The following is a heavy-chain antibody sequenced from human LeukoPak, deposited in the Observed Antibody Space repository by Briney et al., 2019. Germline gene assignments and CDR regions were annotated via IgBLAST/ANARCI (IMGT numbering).Heavy chain of an antibody. D-gene: IGHD6-6*01. J-gene: IGHJ4*02. Sequence: SVKVYCKTYGYTFTSHGISWVRQAPGQGLEWMGGIIPIFGTANYAQKFQGRVTITADESTSTAYMELSSLRSEDTAVYFCARELELYSSSSITDYWGQGTLVTVSS. CDR2: IIPIFGTA. V-gene: IGHV1-69*13. CDR3: ARELELYSSSSITDY. CDR1: GYTFTSHG.